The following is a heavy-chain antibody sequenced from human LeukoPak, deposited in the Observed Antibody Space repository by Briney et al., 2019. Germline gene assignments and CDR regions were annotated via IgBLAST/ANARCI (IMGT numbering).Heavy chain of an antibody. CDR2: IKQDGSEK. J-gene: IGHJ4*02. D-gene: IGHD3-10*01. CDR1: GFTFSSYG. Sequence: GGSLRLSCAASGFTFSSYGMHWVRQAPGKGLEWVANIKQDGSEKYYVDSVKGRFTISRDNANNSLYLQMNSLRAEDTAVYYCARRLRGLITYYFDYWGQGTLVTVSS. V-gene: IGHV3-7*04. CDR3: ARRLRGLITYYFDY.